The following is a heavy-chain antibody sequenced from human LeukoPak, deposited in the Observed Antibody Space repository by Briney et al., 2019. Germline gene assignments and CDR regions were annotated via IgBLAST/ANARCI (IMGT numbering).Heavy chain of an antibody. Sequence: ASVKVSCKASGFTFTSSAMQWVRQARGQRLEWIGWIVVGSGNTNYAQKFQERVTITRDMSTSTAYMELSSLRSEDTAVYYCSAGYGDRYYYYYGMDVWGQGTTVTVSS. CDR1: GFTFTSSA. CDR2: IVVGSGNT. CDR3: SAGYGDRYYYYYGMDV. D-gene: IGHD4-17*01. V-gene: IGHV1-58*02. J-gene: IGHJ6*02.